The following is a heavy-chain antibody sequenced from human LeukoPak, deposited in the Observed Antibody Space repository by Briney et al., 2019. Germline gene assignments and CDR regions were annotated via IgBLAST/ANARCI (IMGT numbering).Heavy chain of an antibody. J-gene: IGHJ4*02. D-gene: IGHD3-16*01. CDR3: ARLHYDFVWGIFDY. CDR1: GFTFSSYE. CDR2: ISSSGGTI. Sequence: GGSLRLSCAASGFTFSSYEMNWVRQAPGKGLEWVSYISSSGGTIYYADSVKGRFTISRDNAKNSLYLQMNSLRAEDTAVYYCARLHYDFVWGIFDYWGQGTLVTVSS. V-gene: IGHV3-48*03.